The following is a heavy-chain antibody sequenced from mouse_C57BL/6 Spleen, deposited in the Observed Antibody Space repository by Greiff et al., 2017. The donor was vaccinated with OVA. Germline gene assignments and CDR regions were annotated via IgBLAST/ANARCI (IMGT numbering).Heavy chain of an antibody. D-gene: IGHD1-1*01. CDR1: GFNIKDYY. Sequence: EVQLQQSGAELVKPGASVKLSCTASGFNIKDYYMHWVKQRTEQGLEWIGRIDPEDGETTYASKFQGKATITADKSSNTAYLQLSSLTSEDTAVYYCAGGDYCGSRSWYFDVWGTGTTVTVAS. J-gene: IGHJ1*03. CDR2: IDPEDGET. V-gene: IGHV14-2*01. CDR3: AGGDYCGSRSWYFDV.